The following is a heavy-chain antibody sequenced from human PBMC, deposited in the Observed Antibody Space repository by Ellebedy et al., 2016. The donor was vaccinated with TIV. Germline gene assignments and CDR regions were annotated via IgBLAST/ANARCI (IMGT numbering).Heavy chain of an antibody. V-gene: IGHV3-53*01. CDR2: IYSDGST. J-gene: IGHJ1*01. CDR1: GFTVSSNY. D-gene: IGHD1-26*01. Sequence: LSLTXXASGFTVSSNYMSWVRQAPGKGLEWVSVIYSDGSTYYVDSVKGRFTISRDNSKNTVYLQMNSLRAEDTAVYYCAREWEQHWGQGTLVTVSS. CDR3: AREWEQH.